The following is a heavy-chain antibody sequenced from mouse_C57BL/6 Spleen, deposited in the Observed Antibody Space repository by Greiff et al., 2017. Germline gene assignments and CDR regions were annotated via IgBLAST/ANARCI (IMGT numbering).Heavy chain of an antibody. CDR1: GFSLISYG. V-gene: IGHV2-4*01. Sequence: QVQLKQSGPGLVQPSQSLSITCTVSGFSLISYGVHWVRQPPGKGLEWLGVIWSGGSTDYNAAFISRLSISKDNSKSQVFFKMNSLQADDTAIYYCAKSGLTGDAMDYWGQGTSVTVSS. CDR2: IWSGGST. D-gene: IGHD4-1*01. CDR3: AKSGLTGDAMDY. J-gene: IGHJ4*01.